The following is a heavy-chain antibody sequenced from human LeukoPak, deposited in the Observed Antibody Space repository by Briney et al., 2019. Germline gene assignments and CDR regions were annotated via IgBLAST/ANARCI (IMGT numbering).Heavy chain of an antibody. V-gene: IGHV3-13*01. J-gene: IGHJ6*02. CDR1: GFTFSSYD. D-gene: IGHD3-10*01. Sequence: PGGSLRLSCAASGFTFSSYDMHWVRQATGKGLEWVSAIGTAGDTYYPGSVKGRFTISRENAKNSLYLQMNSLRAGDTAVNYCARGPGSIERGFAFGYYGMDVWGQGTTVTVSS. CDR3: ARGPGSIERGFAFGYYGMDV. CDR2: IGTAGDT.